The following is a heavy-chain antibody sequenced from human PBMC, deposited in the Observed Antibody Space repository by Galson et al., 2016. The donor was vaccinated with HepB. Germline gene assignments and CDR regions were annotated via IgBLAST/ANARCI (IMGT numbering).Heavy chain of an antibody. CDR2: ISGYNGNT. J-gene: IGHJ5*02. D-gene: IGHD6-6*01. CDR3: AREGGHSSSLDP. Sequence: CKASGYTFTSYGISWVRQALGQGLEWMGWISGYNGNTNYAQKFQGRVTMTTDTSTSTAYMELRSLRSDDTAMYYCAREGGHSSSLDPWGQGSLVTVSS. CDR1: GYTFTSYG. V-gene: IGHV1-18*01.